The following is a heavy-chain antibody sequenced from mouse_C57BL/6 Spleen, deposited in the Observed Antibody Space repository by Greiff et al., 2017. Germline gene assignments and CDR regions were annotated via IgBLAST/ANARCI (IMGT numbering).Heavy chain of an antibody. Sequence: VQLKESGPVLVKPGASVKMSCKASGYTFTDYYMNWVKQSHGKSLEWIGVINPYNGGTSYNQKFKGKATLTVDKSSSTAYMELNSLTSEDSAVYYCARSGGFEAMDYWGQGTSVTVSS. J-gene: IGHJ4*01. CDR2: INPYNGGT. D-gene: IGHD3-1*01. CDR1: GYTFTDYY. V-gene: IGHV1-19*01. CDR3: ARSGGFEAMDY.